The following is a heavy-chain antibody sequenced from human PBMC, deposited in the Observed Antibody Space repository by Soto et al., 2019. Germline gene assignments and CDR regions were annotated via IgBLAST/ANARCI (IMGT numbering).Heavy chain of an antibody. CDR2: ISGSGGST. CDR3: AIHRSGTVYYYYMDV. V-gene: IGHV3-23*01. J-gene: IGHJ6*03. CDR1: GFTFSSYA. D-gene: IGHD6-13*01. Sequence: GGSLRLSCAASGFTFSSYAMSWVRQAPGKGLEWVSAISGSGGSTYYADSVKGRFTISRDNSKNTLYLQMNSLRAEDTAVYYCAIHRSGTVYYYYMDVWGKGTTVTVSS.